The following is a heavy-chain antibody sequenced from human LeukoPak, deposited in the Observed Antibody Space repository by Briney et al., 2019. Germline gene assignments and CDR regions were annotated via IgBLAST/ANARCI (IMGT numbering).Heavy chain of an antibody. V-gene: IGHV3-21*01. CDR1: GFTFSSYS. CDR3: ARDMAGDVVAFYYYMDV. CDR2: ISSSSSYI. J-gene: IGHJ6*03. Sequence: GRSLRLSCAASGFTFSSYSMNWVRQAPGKGLEWVSSISSSSSYIYYADSVKGRFTISRDNAKNSLYLQMNSLRAEDTAVYYCARDMAGDVVAFYYYMDVWGKGTTVTVSS. D-gene: IGHD2-2*01.